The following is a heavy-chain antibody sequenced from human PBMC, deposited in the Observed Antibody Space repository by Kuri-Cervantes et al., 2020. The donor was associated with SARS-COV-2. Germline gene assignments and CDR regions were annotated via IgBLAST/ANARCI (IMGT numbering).Heavy chain of an antibody. D-gene: IGHD6-19*01. J-gene: IGHJ3*02. CDR1: GFTFSDYY. V-gene: IGHV3-11*03. Sequence: GESLKISWAASGFTFSDYYMSWIRQAPRKGLEWVSYISSSSSYTNYADSVKGRFTISRDNAKNSLYLQMNSLSAEDTAVYYCASFGSGSYDGAFDIWGQGTMVTVSS. CDR3: ASFGSGSYDGAFDI. CDR2: ISSSSSYT.